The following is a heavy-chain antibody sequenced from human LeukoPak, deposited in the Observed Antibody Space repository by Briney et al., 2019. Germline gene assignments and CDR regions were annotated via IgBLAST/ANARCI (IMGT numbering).Heavy chain of an antibody. V-gene: IGHV3-48*04. CDR2: ISSSSSTI. CDR3: ARPLYYYDSSSARY. Sequence: PGGSLRLSCAASGFTFSSYSMNWVRQAPGKGLEWVSYISSSSSTIYYADSVKGRFTISRDNAKNSLYLQMNSLRAEDTAVYYCARPLYYYDSSSARYWGQGTLVTVSS. J-gene: IGHJ4*02. D-gene: IGHD3-22*01. CDR1: GFTFSSYS.